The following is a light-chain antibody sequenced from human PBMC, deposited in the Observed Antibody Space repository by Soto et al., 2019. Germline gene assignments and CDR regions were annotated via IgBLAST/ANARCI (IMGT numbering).Light chain of an antibody. Sequence: EIMMTQSPGTLSVSPGEGATLSCTASQSVNLNLSSYQQKPGQPPRLLLYGAFTRATCIPVSFRVSGSGKEFTLPISSLQSEDSTFYYCHQNNSWTRGTFGPGTKVEIK. V-gene: IGKV3-15*01. J-gene: IGKJ3*01. CDR3: HQNNSWTRGT. CDR1: QSVNLN. CDR2: GAF.